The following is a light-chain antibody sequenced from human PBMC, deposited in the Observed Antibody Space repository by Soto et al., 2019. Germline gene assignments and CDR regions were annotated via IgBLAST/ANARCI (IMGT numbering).Light chain of an antibody. Sequence: QSVLTQPRSVSGSPGQSVTISCTGTGSDVGGYNYVSWYQQHPGKAPKLMIYDVSKRPSGVPDRFSGSKSGNTASLTISGLQAEDEADYYCCSYAGSFVVFGGGTKVTVL. CDR3: CSYAGSFVV. CDR1: GSDVGGYNY. J-gene: IGLJ2*01. CDR2: DVS. V-gene: IGLV2-11*01.